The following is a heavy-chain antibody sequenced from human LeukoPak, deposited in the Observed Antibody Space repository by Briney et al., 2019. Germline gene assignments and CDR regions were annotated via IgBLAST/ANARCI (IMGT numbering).Heavy chain of an antibody. CDR3: ARAPGGDSGYEMLY. CDR2: ISTYSSNT. V-gene: IGHV1-18*01. D-gene: IGHD5-12*01. J-gene: IGHJ4*02. Sequence: ASVKVSCKASGYTFTNYGISWVRQAPGQGLEWMGWISTYSSNTKFAQKLQGRVTMTTDTSTSTAYMELRSLRSDDTAVYYCARAPGGDSGYEMLYWGQGTLVTVSS. CDR1: GYTFTNYG.